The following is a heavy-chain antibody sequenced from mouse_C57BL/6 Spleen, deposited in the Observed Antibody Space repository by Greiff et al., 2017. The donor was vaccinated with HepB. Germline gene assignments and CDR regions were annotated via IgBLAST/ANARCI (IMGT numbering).Heavy chain of an antibody. CDR1: GFSFNTYA. CDR3: VRLYDGYYVYYAMDY. CDR2: IRSKSNNYAT. Sequence: EVQLVESGGGLVQPKGSLKLSCAASGFSFNTYAMNWVRQAPGKGLEWVARIRSKSNNYATYYADSVKDRFTISRDDSESMLYLQMNNLKTEDTAMYYCVRLYDGYYVYYAMDYWGQGTSVTVSS. D-gene: IGHD2-3*01. J-gene: IGHJ4*01. V-gene: IGHV10-1*01.